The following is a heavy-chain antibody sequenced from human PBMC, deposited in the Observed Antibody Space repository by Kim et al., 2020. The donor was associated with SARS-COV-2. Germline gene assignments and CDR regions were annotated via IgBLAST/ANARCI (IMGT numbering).Heavy chain of an antibody. J-gene: IGHJ3*02. CDR3: ARTEPQLRAFDI. D-gene: IGHD6-13*01. CDR2: IWYDGSNK. CDR1: GFTFSSYG. Sequence: GGSLRLSCAASGFTFSSYGMHWVRQAPGKGLEWVAVIWYDGSNKYYADSVKGRFTISRDNSKNTLYLQMNSLRAEDTAVYYCARTEPQLRAFDIWGQGTMVTVSS. V-gene: IGHV3-33*01.